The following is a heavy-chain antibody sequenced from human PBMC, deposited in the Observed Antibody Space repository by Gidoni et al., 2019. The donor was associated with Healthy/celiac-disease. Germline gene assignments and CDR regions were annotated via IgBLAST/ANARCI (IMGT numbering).Heavy chain of an antibody. CDR2: IKSKTDGGTT. D-gene: IGHD1-26*01. V-gene: IGHV3-15*01. J-gene: IGHJ6*02. Sequence: EVQLVESGGGLVKPGGSLGLSCAASGFTFSNAWMSWVRQAPGKGLEWVGRIKSKTDGGTTDYAAPVKGRFTISRDDSKNTLYLQMNSLKTEDTAVYYCTTGPWAQWELSTSYYYYYYGMDVWGQGTTVTVSS. CDR3: TTGPWAQWELSTSYYYYYYGMDV. CDR1: GFTFSNAW.